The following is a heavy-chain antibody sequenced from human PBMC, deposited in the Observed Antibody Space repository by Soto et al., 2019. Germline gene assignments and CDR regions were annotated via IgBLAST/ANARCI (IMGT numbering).Heavy chain of an antibody. CDR3: ARAAGVVAARIYGMDV. V-gene: IGHV3-30-3*01. Sequence: QVQLVESGGGVVQPGRSLRLSCAASGFTFSSYAMHWVRQAPGKGLEWVAVISYDGSNKYYADSVKGRITIFRDNTKNPLYLQMKSLRAEVTAEYYWARAAGVVAARIYGMDVWCQGATVIVSS. D-gene: IGHD2-15*01. CDR2: ISYDGSNK. J-gene: IGHJ6*02. CDR1: GFTFSSYA.